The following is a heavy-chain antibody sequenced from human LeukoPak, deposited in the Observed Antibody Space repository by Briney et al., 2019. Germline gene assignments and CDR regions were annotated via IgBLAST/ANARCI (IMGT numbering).Heavy chain of an antibody. CDR1: GFTFSTYA. V-gene: IGHV3-30*04. D-gene: IGHD3-10*01. J-gene: IGHJ3*02. Sequence: GGSLRLSCVASGFTFSTYAIHWVRLAPGKGLEWVAVVSKDGNTKYYADSVKGRFTISRDNSKNTLYLQMNSLRAEDTSVYYCARGIQPPKYYGSGSDTFDIWGQGTMVTVSS. CDR2: VSKDGNTK. CDR3: ARGIQPPKYYGSGSDTFDI.